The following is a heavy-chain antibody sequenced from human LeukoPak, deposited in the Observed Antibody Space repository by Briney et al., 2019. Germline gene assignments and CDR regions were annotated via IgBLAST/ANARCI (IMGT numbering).Heavy chain of an antibody. CDR2: IYYSGST. J-gene: IGHJ6*02. D-gene: IGHD3-22*01. CDR3: ARERYYYDSSGYLNYYYYYGMDV. Sequence: SQTLSLTCTVSGGSISSGGYYWSWIRQHPGKGLEWIGYIYYSGSTYYNPSLKSRVTISVDTSKNQFSLKLSSVTAADTAVYYCARERYYYDSSGYLNYYYYYGMDVWGQGTTVTVPS. V-gene: IGHV4-31*03. CDR1: GGSISSGGYY.